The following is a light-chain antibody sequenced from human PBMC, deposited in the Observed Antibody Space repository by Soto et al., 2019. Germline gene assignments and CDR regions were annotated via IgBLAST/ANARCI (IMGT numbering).Light chain of an antibody. CDR2: GAS. Sequence: EIVMTQSPATLSVSPGERATLSCRASQSVSSNLAWYQHKPGQAPRLLIFGASTRATGIPARFSGSGSGTEFILTISSLQSEDLAVYYCQQYNNYVTFGQGTRLEIK. J-gene: IGKJ5*01. CDR3: QQYNNYVT. CDR1: QSVSSN. V-gene: IGKV3-15*01.